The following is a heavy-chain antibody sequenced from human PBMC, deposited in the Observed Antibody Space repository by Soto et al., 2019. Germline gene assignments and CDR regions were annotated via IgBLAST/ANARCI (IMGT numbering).Heavy chain of an antibody. D-gene: IGHD2-15*01. CDR1: GYSISSGYY. Sequence: SETLSLTCAVSGYSISSGYYWGWIRQPPGKGLELIGIIYHSGSTYYNPSLKSRVTISVDTYKNQFSLKLSSVTAADTAVYYCARDPYCSGGSCYSFGYYYGMDVWGQGTTVTVSS. J-gene: IGHJ6*02. CDR3: ARDPYCSGGSCYSFGYYYGMDV. CDR2: IYHSGST. V-gene: IGHV4-38-2*02.